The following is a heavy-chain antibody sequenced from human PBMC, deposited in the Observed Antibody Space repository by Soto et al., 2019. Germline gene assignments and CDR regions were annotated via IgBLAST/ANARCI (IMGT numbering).Heavy chain of an antibody. CDR1: GYSFVSYW. Sequence: GESLKISCKGSGYSFVSYWIAWVRQRPGKGLEWMGIISPADSDSTYSPSFQGQVTLSVDKSINTVFLQWSSLEASDTAMYYCARTDGYEIEYWGQGTQVTVSS. D-gene: IGHD5-12*01. J-gene: IGHJ4*02. CDR2: ISPADSDS. CDR3: ARTDGYEIEY. V-gene: IGHV5-51*01.